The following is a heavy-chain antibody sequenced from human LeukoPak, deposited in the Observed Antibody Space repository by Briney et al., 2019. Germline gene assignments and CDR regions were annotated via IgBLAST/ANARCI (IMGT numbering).Heavy chain of an antibody. CDR3: ARAGGNYYDSSGYVVWYFDY. V-gene: IGHV1-69*13. J-gene: IGHJ4*02. CDR2: IIPIFGTA. Sequence: SVKVSCKASGGTFSSYAISWVRQAPGQGLEWMGGIIPIFGTANYAQKFQGRVTITADESTSTAYMELSSLRSEDTAVYYCARAGGNYYDSSGYVVWYFDYWGQGTLVTVSS. CDR1: GGTFSSYA. D-gene: IGHD3-22*01.